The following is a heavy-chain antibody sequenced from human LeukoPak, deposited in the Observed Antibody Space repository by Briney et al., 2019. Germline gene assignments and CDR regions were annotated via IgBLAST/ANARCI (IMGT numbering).Heavy chain of an antibody. Sequence: GESLKISWKASGYSFTSYWIGWVRQMPGKGLEWMAIIYPANSDTRYSPSFQGQVTISADKSISTAYLQWSSLKASDTAMYYCARPACSSTSCYLYFQHWGQGTLVTVSS. D-gene: IGHD2-2*01. V-gene: IGHV5-51*01. CDR2: IYPANSDT. CDR3: ARPACSSTSCYLYFQH. J-gene: IGHJ1*01. CDR1: GYSFTSYW.